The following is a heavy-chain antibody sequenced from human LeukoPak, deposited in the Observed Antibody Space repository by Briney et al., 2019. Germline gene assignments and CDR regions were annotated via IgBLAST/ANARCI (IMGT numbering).Heavy chain of an antibody. J-gene: IGHJ4*02. D-gene: IGHD3-3*01. Sequence: GASVKVSCKVSGYTLTELSMHWLRQAPGKGLEWMGGFYPEDGETIYAQKFQGRVTMTEDTSTDTAYMELSSLRSEDTAVYYCATGGVAIFGVVTDTAYLWGQGTLVTVSS. V-gene: IGHV1-24*01. CDR2: FYPEDGET. CDR1: GYTLTELS. CDR3: ATGGVAIFGVVTDTAYL.